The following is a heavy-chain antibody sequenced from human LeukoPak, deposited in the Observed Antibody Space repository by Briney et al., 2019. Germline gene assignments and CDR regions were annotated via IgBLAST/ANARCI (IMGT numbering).Heavy chain of an antibody. V-gene: IGHV3-23*01. CDR1: GFTFSSYA. CDR3: AKGLLWFGELGPYNWFDP. CDR2: ISGSGGST. Sequence: GGSLRLSCAASGFTFSSYAMSWVRQAPGKGLEWVSAISGSGGSTYYADSVKGRFTISRDNSKNTLYLQMNSLRSEDTAVYYCAKGLLWFGELGPYNWFDPWGQGTLVTVSS. J-gene: IGHJ5*02. D-gene: IGHD3-10*01.